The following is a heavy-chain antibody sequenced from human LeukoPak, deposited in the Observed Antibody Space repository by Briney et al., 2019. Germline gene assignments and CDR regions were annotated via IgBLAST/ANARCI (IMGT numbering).Heavy chain of an antibody. CDR2: IWYDGSNK. D-gene: IGHD7-27*01. V-gene: IGHV3-33*01. J-gene: IGHJ4*02. CDR1: GFTFSSYG. Sequence: GRSLRLSCAASGFTFSSYGMHWVRQAPGKGLEWVAVIWYDGSNKYYADSVKGRFTISRNNSKNTLYLQMNSLRAEDTAVYYCARDGNWGWQTPHDDWGQGTLVTVSS. CDR3: ARDGNWGWQTPHDD.